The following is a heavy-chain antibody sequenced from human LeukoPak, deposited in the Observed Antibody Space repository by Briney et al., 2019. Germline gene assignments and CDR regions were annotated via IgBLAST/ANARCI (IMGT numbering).Heavy chain of an antibody. J-gene: IGHJ3*02. Sequence: ASVKVSFKVSGYTLTELSMHWVRQAPGKGLEWMGGFDPEDGETIYAQEFQGRVTMTEDTSTDTAYMELSSLRSEDTAVYYCATCSSTSCYRRNAFDIWGQGTMVTVSS. D-gene: IGHD2-2*01. CDR3: ATCSSTSCYRRNAFDI. CDR2: FDPEDGET. V-gene: IGHV1-24*01. CDR1: GYTLTELS.